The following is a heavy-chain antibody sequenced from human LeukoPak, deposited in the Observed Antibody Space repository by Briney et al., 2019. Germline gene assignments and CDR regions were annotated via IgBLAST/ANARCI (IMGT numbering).Heavy chain of an antibody. CDR2: MYTSGST. D-gene: IGHD1-26*01. CDR1: GGSISSYY. V-gene: IGHV4-4*07. CDR3: ARENSGSYRELDY. J-gene: IGHJ4*02. Sequence: PSETLSLTCTVPGGSISSYYWSWIRQPAGKGLEWIGRMYTSGSTNYNPSLKSRVTMSVDTSKNLFSLKLSSVTAADTAVFYCARENSGSYRELDYWGQGTLVTVSS.